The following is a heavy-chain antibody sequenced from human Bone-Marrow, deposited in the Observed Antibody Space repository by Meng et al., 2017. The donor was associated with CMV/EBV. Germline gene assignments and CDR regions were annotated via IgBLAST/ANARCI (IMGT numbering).Heavy chain of an antibody. CDR3: ARERFLGSGMDV. J-gene: IGHJ6*02. CDR1: GYTLTELS. V-gene: IGHV1-24*01. D-gene: IGHD3-3*01. CDR2: FDPEDGET. Sequence: ASVKVSCKVSGYTLTELSMHWVRQAPGKGLEWMGGFDPEDGETIYAQKFQGRVTMTTDTSTSTAYMELRSLRSDDTAVYYCARERFLGSGMDVWGQGTTVTVSS.